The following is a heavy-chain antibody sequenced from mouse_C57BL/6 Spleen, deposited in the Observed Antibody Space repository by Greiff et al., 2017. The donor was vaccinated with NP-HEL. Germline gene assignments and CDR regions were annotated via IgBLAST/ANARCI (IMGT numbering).Heavy chain of an antibody. CDR3: AREAGSSPYWYFDV. CDR2: INYDGSST. CDR1: GFTFSDYY. D-gene: IGHD1-1*01. J-gene: IGHJ1*03. V-gene: IGHV5-16*01. Sequence: EVMLVESEGGLVQPGSSMKLSCTASGFTFSDYYMAWVRQVPEKGLEWVANINYDGSSTYYLDSLKSRFIISRDNAKNIIYLQMSSLKSEDTATYYCAREAGSSPYWYFDVWGTGTTVTVSS.